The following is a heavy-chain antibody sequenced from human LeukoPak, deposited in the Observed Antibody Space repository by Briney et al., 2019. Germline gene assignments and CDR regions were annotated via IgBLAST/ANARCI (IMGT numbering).Heavy chain of an antibody. Sequence: GGSLRLSCAASRFTFSSYAMHWVRQAPGKGLEWVAIISYDGSNKYYADSVKGRFTISRDNSKNTLYLKMNSLRAEDTAVYYCAREAVAGTFDFWGQGTLVTVSS. V-gene: IGHV3-30*04. D-gene: IGHD6-19*01. J-gene: IGHJ4*02. CDR1: RFTFSSYA. CDR3: AREAVAGTFDF. CDR2: ISYDGSNK.